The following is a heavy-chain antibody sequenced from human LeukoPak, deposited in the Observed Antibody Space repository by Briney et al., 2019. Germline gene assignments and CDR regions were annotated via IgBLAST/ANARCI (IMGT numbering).Heavy chain of an antibody. CDR2: INAGNGNT. CDR1: GYTFTRYA. V-gene: IGHV1-3*01. CDR3: ARRRSGDYDAFDI. J-gene: IGHJ3*02. D-gene: IGHD4-17*01. Sequence: GASVKVSCKASGYTFTRYAMHWVRQTPGQRLEWMGWINAGNGNTKYSQKFQGRVTITRDTSASTAYMGLSSLRSEDTAVYYCARRRSGDYDAFDIWGQGTMVTVSS.